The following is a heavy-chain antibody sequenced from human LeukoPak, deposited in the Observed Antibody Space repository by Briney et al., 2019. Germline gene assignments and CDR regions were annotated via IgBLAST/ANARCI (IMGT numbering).Heavy chain of an antibody. Sequence: SVKVSCKASGGTFSSYATSWVRQAPGQGLEWMGRIIPILGIANYAQKFQGRVTITADKSTSTAYMELSSLRSEDTAVYYCARDRTTTRNYYYYYGMDVWGQGTTVTVSS. CDR3: ARDRTTTRNYYYYYGMDV. D-gene: IGHD1-1*01. CDR2: IIPILGIA. CDR1: GGTFSSYA. J-gene: IGHJ6*02. V-gene: IGHV1-69*04.